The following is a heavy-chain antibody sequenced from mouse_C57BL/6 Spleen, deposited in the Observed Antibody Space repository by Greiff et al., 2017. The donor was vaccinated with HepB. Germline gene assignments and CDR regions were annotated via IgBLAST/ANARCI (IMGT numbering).Heavy chain of an antibody. Sequence: EVQRVESGGDLVKPGGSLKLSCAASGFTFSSYGMSWVRQTPDKRLEWVATISSGGSYTYYPDSVKGRFTISRDNAKNTLYLQMSSLKSEDTAMYYCARETTVVATRYFDYWGQGTTLTVSS. CDR1: GFTFSSYG. J-gene: IGHJ2*01. V-gene: IGHV5-6*01. CDR3: ARETTVVATRYFDY. D-gene: IGHD1-1*01. CDR2: ISSGGSYT.